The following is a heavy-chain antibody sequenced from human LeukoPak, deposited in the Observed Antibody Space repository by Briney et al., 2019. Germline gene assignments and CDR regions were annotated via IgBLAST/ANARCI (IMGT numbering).Heavy chain of an antibody. J-gene: IGHJ3*02. V-gene: IGHV3-30*18. CDR1: GFTFSSYG. CDR3: AKDISGWYGSFAFDI. CDR2: ISYDGSNK. Sequence: GGSLRLSCAASGFTFSSYGMHWVRQAPGKGLEWVAVISYDGSNKYYADSVKGRFTISRDNSKNTLYLQMNSLRAEDTAVYYCAKDISGWYGSFAFDIWGQGTMVTVSS. D-gene: IGHD6-19*01.